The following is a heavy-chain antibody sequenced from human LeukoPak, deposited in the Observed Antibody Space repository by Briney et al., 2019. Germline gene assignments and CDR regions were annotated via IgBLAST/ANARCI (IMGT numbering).Heavy chain of an antibody. CDR2: IIPIFGTA. Sequence: ASVKVSCKASGGTFSSYAISWVRQAPGQGLEWMGGIIPIFGTANYAQKFQGRVTITADESTSTAYMELSSLRSEDTAVYYCARVTGIAAAENPPPDWYYYYYYYMDVWGKGTTVTVSS. J-gene: IGHJ6*03. D-gene: IGHD6-13*01. CDR1: GGTFSSYA. CDR3: ARVTGIAAAENPPPDWYYYYYYYMDV. V-gene: IGHV1-69*13.